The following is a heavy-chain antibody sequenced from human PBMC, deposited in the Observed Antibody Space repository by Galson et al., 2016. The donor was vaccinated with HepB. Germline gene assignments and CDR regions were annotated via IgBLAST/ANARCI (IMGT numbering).Heavy chain of an antibody. J-gene: IGHJ5*02. CDR2: VHYSGNF. V-gene: IGHV4-39*07. CDR3: ARDGGGSYTLRWDNWLDP. CDR1: GDSISNRIYY. D-gene: IGHD1-26*01. Sequence: SETLSLTCTVSGDSISNRIYYWGWIRQPPGKGLEWIGSVHYSGNFYYNPSLKSRATISVDTSKNQFSRKLNSVTAADTAVYYCARDGGGSYTLRWDNWLDPWGQGTLVTVSS.